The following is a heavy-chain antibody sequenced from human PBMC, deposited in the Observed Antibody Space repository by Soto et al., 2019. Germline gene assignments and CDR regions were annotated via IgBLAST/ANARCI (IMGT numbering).Heavy chain of an antibody. CDR3: ARDQEGSGSHWLGYNYYAMDV. V-gene: IGHV3-11*01. Sequence: GGSLRLSCGASGFTITDYYMSWIRQAPGKGLEWVSHISSVGTTTYYADSVKGRFSISMDNAKNSLYLQMNSLRAEDTAVYYCARDQEGSGSHWLGYNYYAMDVWGQGTTVT. CDR1: GFTITDYY. CDR2: ISSVGTTT. D-gene: IGHD3-10*01. J-gene: IGHJ6*02.